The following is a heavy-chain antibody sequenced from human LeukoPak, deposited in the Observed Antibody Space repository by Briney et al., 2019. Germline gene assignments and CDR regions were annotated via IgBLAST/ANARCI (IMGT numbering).Heavy chain of an antibody. V-gene: IGHV7-4-1*02. J-gene: IGHJ5*02. D-gene: IGHD2-15*01. CDR2: INTNTGNP. CDR3: ARGRVVVAATYNWFDP. Sequence: ASVKVSCKASGYTFTSYAMNWVRQAPGQGLEWMGWINTNTGNPTYAQGFTGRFVFSLDTSVSTAYLQISSLKAEDTAVYYCARGRVVVAATYNWFDPWGQGTLVTVSS. CDR1: GYTFTSYA.